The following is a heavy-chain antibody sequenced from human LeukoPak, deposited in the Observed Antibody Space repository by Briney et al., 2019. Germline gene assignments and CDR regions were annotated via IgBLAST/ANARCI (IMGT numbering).Heavy chain of an antibody. J-gene: IGHJ4*02. D-gene: IGHD6-19*01. CDR2: IYHSGNT. CDR1: GYSISSGYY. Sequence: SETLSLTCTVSGYSISSGYYWGWIRQPPGKGLEWIGNIYHSGNTYYNPSLKSRVTISVDTSKNQISLKLSSVTAADTAVYYCARVAVAATGFDYWGQGTLVTVSS. V-gene: IGHV4-38-2*02. CDR3: ARVAVAATGFDY.